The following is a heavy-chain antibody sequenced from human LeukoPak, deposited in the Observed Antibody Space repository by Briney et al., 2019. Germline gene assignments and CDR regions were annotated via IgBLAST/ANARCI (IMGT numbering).Heavy chain of an antibody. J-gene: IGHJ4*02. D-gene: IGHD5-12*01. CDR3: ARDSGYDYEDY. CDR1: GGTFSSYA. Sequence: SVKVSCKASGGTFSSYAISWVRQAPGQGLEWMGRIIPILGIANYAQKFQGRVTITADKSTSTAYMELSSLRSEDTAVYYCARDSGYDYEDYWGQGTLVTVSS. CDR2: IIPILGIA. V-gene: IGHV1-69*04.